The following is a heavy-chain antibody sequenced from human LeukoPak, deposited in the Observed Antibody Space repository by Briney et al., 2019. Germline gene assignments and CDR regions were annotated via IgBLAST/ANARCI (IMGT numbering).Heavy chain of an antibody. V-gene: IGHV1-2*02. J-gene: IGHJ4*02. CDR2: INPNSGGT. Sequence: GASVKVSCKASGYTFTGYYMHWVRQAPGQGLEWMGWINPNSGGTNYAQKFQGRVTMTRDTSISTAYMELSRLRSDDTAVYYCARVPRSGSVSGFDYWGQGTLVTVSS. CDR1: GYTFTGYY. CDR3: ARVPRSGSVSGFDY. D-gene: IGHD3-10*01.